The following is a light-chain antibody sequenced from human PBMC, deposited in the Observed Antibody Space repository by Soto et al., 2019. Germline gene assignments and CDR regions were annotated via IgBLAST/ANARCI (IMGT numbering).Light chain of an antibody. CDR2: DVS. CDR3: SSYTSSSIPYV. CDR1: SSDVGGYNY. Sequence: QSALTQPASVSGSPGQSITISCTGTSSDVGGYNYVSWYQQHPGKAPKLMIYDVSNRPSGVSNRFSGSKSGNTASLTISGLKAEDEADYYCSSYTSSSIPYVFGPGTKLPV. J-gene: IGLJ1*01. V-gene: IGLV2-14*01.